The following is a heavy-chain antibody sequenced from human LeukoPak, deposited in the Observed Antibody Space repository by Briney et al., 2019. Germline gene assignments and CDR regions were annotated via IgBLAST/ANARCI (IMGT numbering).Heavy chain of an antibody. D-gene: IGHD3-9*01. V-gene: IGHV1-2*02. Sequence: GASVKVSCKASGYTFSDYYMHWVRQAPGQGLEWMGWINPNSGGTNYAQKFQGRVTMTRDTSISTAYMELSRLRSDDTAVYYCARVVGILTGLDYWGQGTLVTVSS. J-gene: IGHJ4*02. CDR1: GYTFSDYY. CDR3: ARVVGILTGLDY. CDR2: INPNSGGT.